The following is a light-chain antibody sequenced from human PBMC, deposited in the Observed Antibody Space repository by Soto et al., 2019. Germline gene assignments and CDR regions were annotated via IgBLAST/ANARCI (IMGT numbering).Light chain of an antibody. Sequence: QSALTQPASVSGSPGQSITISCTGTSRDVGGYNYVSWHQQHPGKAPKVIITEVSNRPSGVSNRFSGSKSGNTASLTISGLQAEYDADYYCSSYVSSSTFVVFGGGTKLTVL. CDR1: SRDVGGYNY. CDR2: EVS. V-gene: IGLV2-14*01. CDR3: SSYVSSSTFVV. J-gene: IGLJ2*01.